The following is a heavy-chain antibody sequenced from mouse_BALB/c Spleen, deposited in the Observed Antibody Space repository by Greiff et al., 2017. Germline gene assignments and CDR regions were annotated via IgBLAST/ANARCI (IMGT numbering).Heavy chain of an antibody. CDR3: ARGGNYGYYAMDY. V-gene: IGHV1-9*01. CDR2: ILPGSGST. D-gene: IGHD2-1*01. Sequence: QVQLQQSGAELLKPGASVKISCKATGYTFSSYWIEWVKQRPGHGLEWIGEILPGSGSTNYNEKFKGKATCTADTSSNTAYMQLSSLTSEDSAVYYGARGGNYGYYAMDYWGQGTSVTVAS. J-gene: IGHJ4*01. CDR1: GYTFSSYW.